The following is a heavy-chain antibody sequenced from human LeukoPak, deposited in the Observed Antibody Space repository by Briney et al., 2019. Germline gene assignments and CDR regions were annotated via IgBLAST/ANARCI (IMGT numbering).Heavy chain of an antibody. D-gene: IGHD4-17*01. Sequence: ASVKVSCKASGGTFSSYAINWVRQAPGQGLEWMGGIIPIFGTANYAQKFQGSVTITADESTSTAYMELSSLRSEDTAVYYCARGRTTVTTGGPFDYWGQGTLVTVSS. CDR3: ARGRTTVTTGGPFDY. CDR2: IIPIFGTA. J-gene: IGHJ4*02. CDR1: GGTFSSYA. V-gene: IGHV1-69*13.